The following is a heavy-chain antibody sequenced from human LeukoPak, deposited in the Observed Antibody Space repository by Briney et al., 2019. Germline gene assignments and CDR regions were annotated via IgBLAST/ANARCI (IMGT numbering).Heavy chain of an antibody. V-gene: IGHV3-49*03. D-gene: IGHD2-8*01. J-gene: IGHJ5*02. CDR3: TRPIVLMVYATPNWFDP. CDR1: GFTFGDYA. Sequence: GALRLSCTASGFTFGDYAMSWFRQAPGKGLEWVGFIRSKAYGGTTEYAASVKGRFTISRDDSKSIAYLQMNSLKTEDTAVYYCTRPIVLMVYATPNWFDPWGQGTLVTVSS. CDR2: IRSKAYGGTT.